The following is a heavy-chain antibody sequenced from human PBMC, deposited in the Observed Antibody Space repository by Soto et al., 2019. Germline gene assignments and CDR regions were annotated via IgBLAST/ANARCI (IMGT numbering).Heavy chain of an antibody. CDR1: GGTFSSYA. J-gene: IGHJ4*02. CDR2: IIPIFGTA. D-gene: IGHD3-3*01. Sequence: ASVKVSCKASGGTFSSYAISWVRQAPGQGLEWMGGIIPIFGTANYAQKFQGRVTITADESTSIAYMELSSLRSEDTAVYYCASSQPRFGVVIKTRQLDYWGQGTLVTVSS. V-gene: IGHV1-69*13. CDR3: ASSQPRFGVVIKTRQLDY.